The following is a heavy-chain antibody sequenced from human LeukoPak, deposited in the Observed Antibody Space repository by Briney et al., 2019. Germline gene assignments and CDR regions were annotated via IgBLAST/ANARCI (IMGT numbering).Heavy chain of an antibody. CDR3: AKGYYDSSGYTYYFDY. CDR2: ISWNSGSI. J-gene: IGHJ4*02. D-gene: IGHD3-22*01. Sequence: PGGSLRLSCAASGFTFDDYAMHWVRRAPGKGLEWVSGISWNSGSIGYADSVKGRFTISRDNAKNSLYLQMNSLRAEDTALYYCAKGYYDSSGYTYYFDYWGQGTLVTVSS. CDR1: GFTFDDYA. V-gene: IGHV3-9*01.